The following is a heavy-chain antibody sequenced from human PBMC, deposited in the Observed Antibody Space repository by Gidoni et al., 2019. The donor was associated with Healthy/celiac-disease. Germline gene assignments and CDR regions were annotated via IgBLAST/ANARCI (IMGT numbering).Heavy chain of an antibody. Sequence: VQLVQSGPEVKDPGAAVTVSCKTSGYSFASHGINWVRQVPGQGLEWMGWISVDTGNSKYAQEFQDRVTVTTDTFTSTVYMELRTLTSDDTAVYFCARDGGYCSSTSCYGGLEFWGPGTLVTVSS. J-gene: IGHJ4*02. CDR2: ISVDTGNS. V-gene: IGHV1-18*01. D-gene: IGHD2-2*01. CDR3: ARDGGYCSSTSCYGGLEF. CDR1: GYSFASHG.